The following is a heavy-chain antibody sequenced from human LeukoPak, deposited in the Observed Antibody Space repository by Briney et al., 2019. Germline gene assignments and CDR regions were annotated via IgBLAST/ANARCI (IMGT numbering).Heavy chain of an antibody. CDR1: GFTFSNAW. CDR3: TTDALLFAPLDY. J-gene: IGHJ4*02. V-gene: IGHV3-15*01. D-gene: IGHD3/OR15-3a*01. Sequence: PVGSLRLSCAASGFTFSNAWMSWVRQAPGKGLEWVGRIKSKTDGGTTDYAAPVKGRFTISRDDSKNTLYLQMNSLKTEDTAVYYCTTDALLFAPLDYWGQGTLVTVSS. CDR2: IKSKTDGGTT.